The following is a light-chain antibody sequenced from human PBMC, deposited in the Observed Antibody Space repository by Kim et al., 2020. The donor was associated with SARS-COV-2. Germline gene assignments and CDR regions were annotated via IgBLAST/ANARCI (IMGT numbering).Light chain of an antibody. CDR1: QSIGRW. V-gene: IGKV1-5*03. CDR2: KAS. Sequence: SVSLGDRVTITCRASQSIGRWLAWFQQRPGKAPKLLIYKASGLESVAPSRFSGSGSETEFTLTISSLQPDDIATYYCQHYFTYPYNFGQGTKLEI. CDR3: QHYFTYPYN. J-gene: IGKJ2*01.